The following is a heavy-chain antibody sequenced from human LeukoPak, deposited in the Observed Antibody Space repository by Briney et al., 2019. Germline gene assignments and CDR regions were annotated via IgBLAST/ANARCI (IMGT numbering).Heavy chain of an antibody. CDR3: ARFNGFWSGYYWDY. Sequence: PSETLSLTCTVSGGSISSSSYYWGWIRQPPGKGLEWIGSIYYSGSTYYNPSLKRRVTISVDTSKNQFSLKLSSVTAADTAVYYCARFNGFWSGYYWDYWGQGTLVTVSS. D-gene: IGHD3-3*01. CDR1: GGSISSSSYY. J-gene: IGHJ4*02. CDR2: IYYSGST. V-gene: IGHV4-39*07.